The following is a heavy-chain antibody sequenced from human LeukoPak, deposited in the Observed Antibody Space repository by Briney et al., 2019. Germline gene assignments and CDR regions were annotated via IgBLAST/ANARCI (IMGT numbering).Heavy chain of an antibody. D-gene: IGHD5-12*01. Sequence: GGSLRLSCAASGFTFSSYSMNWVRQAPGKGLEWVSYISSSSSTIYYADSVKGRFTISRDNAKNSLYLQMNSLRDEDTAVYYCAREPIVATIFLESPLVLDYWGQGTLVTVSS. CDR2: ISSSSSTI. CDR3: AREPIVATIFLESPLVLDY. V-gene: IGHV3-48*02. CDR1: GFTFSSYS. J-gene: IGHJ4*02.